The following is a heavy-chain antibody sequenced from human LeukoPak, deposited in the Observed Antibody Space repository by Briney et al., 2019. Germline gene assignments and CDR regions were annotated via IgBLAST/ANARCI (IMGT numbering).Heavy chain of an antibody. Sequence: SETLSLTCTVSGGPISSSSYYWGWIRQPPGKGLEWIGSIYFSGITYYNPSLKSRVTISVDSSKDQFSLKLSSVTAADTAVYYCASTPSGSMVSHFDPWGQGTLVTVSS. V-gene: IGHV4-39*01. D-gene: IGHD3-10*01. CDR1: GGPISSSSYY. CDR3: ASTPSGSMVSHFDP. J-gene: IGHJ5*02. CDR2: IYFSGIT.